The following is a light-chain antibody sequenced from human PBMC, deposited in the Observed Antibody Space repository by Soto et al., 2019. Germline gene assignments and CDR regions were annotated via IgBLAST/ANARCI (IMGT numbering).Light chain of an antibody. CDR1: SSDVGSYNL. J-gene: IGLJ3*02. CDR2: EVS. Sequence: QSVLTQPASVSGSPGQSITISCTGTSSDVGSYNLVSWYQQHPGKAPKLLIYEVSKRPSGVSNRFSGSKSGNTASLTISGLQVEDEADYYCCSYAGSRVFGGGTKLTVL. CDR3: CSYAGSRV. V-gene: IGLV2-23*02.